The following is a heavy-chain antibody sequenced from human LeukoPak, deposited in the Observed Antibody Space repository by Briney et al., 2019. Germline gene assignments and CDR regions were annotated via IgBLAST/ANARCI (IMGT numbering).Heavy chain of an antibody. D-gene: IGHD3-22*01. CDR3: ARIQYDSSGYYFDY. J-gene: IGHJ4*02. CDR2: IDRDYDK. Sequence: SGPTLVNPTQTLTLTCTFSGFSLSTSGMRVSWTRQPPGKALEWLARIDRDYDKFYSTSLKTRLTISKDTSKNQVVLTMTNMDPVDTATYYCARIQYDSSGYYFDYWGQGTLVTVSS. V-gene: IGHV2-70*04. CDR1: GFSLSTSGMR.